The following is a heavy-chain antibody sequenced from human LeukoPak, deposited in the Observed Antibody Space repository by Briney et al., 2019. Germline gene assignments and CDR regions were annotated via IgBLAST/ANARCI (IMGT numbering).Heavy chain of an antibody. CDR3: ARQSRDGYNYDFDY. D-gene: IGHD5-24*01. CDR2: IYPGDSDT. CDR1: GYSFTNYW. J-gene: IGHJ4*02. V-gene: IGHV5-51*01. Sequence: GESLQISCKGSGYSFTNYWIGWVRQMPGKGLEWMGIIYPGDSDTRYRPSFQGRVTISADKSISTAYLQWSSLKASDTAMYYCARQSRDGYNYDFDYWGQGTLVTVSS.